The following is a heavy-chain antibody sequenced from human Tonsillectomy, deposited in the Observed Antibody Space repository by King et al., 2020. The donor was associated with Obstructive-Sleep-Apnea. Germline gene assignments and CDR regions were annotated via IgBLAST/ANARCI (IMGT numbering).Heavy chain of an antibody. V-gene: IGHV4-31*03. D-gene: IGHD5-12*01. CDR2: IYYSGPT. CDR1: GGPISSGGYY. Sequence: QVRLQESGPGLVKPSQTLSLTCTVSGGPISSGGYYWSWIRQHPGKGPEWIGNIYYSGPTYNNPSLKSRVTISVETSKNQFSLSLSSVTAADTAVYYCARRDVDIDMTFDNWGQGTLVTVSS. CDR3: ARRDVDIDMTFDN. J-gene: IGHJ4*02.